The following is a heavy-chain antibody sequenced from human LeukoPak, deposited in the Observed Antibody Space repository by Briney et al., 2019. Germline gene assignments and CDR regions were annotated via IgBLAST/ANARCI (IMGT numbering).Heavy chain of an antibody. CDR2: ISTYDGNT. Sequence: ASVKISCKASGYSFTSYGISWVRQAPGQGLEWMGWISTYDGNTNYAQRVQDRLTMTTDSSTSTAYMDLRSLRSEDTAVYFCARDMLAVPSNWFDPWGQGTLVTVSS. CDR1: GYSFTSYG. V-gene: IGHV1-18*04. D-gene: IGHD2-8*01. CDR3: ARDMLAVPSNWFDP. J-gene: IGHJ5*02.